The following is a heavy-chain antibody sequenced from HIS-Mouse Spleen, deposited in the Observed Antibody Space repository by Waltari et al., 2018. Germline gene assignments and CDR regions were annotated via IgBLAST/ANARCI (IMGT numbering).Heavy chain of an antibody. J-gene: IGHJ4*02. CDR3: AKDKHHAFDY. CDR2: SSYDGSNK. Sequence: QVQLVESGGGVVQPGRSLRLSCAASGFTFSSYGWHWVRQAPGKGLWWVAVSSYDGSNKDYADSVKGRFTISRDNSKNTLYLQMNSLRAEDTAVYYCAKDKHHAFDYWGQGTLVTVSS. V-gene: IGHV3-30*18. CDR1: GFTFSSYG.